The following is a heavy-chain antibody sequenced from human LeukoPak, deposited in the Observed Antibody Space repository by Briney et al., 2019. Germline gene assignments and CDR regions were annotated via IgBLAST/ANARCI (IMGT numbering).Heavy chain of an antibody. J-gene: IGHJ4*02. CDR1: GYTFTSYA. Sequence: ASVKVSRKASGYTFTSYAMHWVRQAPGQRLEWMGWINAGNGNTKYSQKFQGRVTITRDTSASTAYMELSSLRSEDTAVYYCARGGVLDYVWGSYPMSPQGGFDYWGQGTLVTVSS. CDR2: INAGNGNT. CDR3: ARGGVLDYVWGSYPMSPQGGFDY. V-gene: IGHV1-3*01. D-gene: IGHD3-16*01.